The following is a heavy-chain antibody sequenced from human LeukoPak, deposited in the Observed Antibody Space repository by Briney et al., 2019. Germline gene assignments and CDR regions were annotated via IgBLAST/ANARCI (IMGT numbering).Heavy chain of an antibody. Sequence: GESLKISCQVSGYSFTNYWIGWVRQMPGKGLEWMGIIYPGDSDTRYSPSFQGQVTISADKSISTAYLQWSSLKASDTAMYYCARSGYSYGLITDAFDIWGQGTMVTVSS. D-gene: IGHD5-18*01. V-gene: IGHV5-51*01. J-gene: IGHJ3*02. CDR1: GYSFTNYW. CDR3: ARSGYSYGLITDAFDI. CDR2: IYPGDSDT.